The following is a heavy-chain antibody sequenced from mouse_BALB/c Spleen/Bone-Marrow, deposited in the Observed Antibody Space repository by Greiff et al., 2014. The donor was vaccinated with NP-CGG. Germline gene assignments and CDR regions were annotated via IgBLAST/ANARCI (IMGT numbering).Heavy chain of an antibody. CDR1: GYTFTSYW. J-gene: IGHJ2*01. CDR3: ARCYYGNYFGY. V-gene: IGHV1S81*02. D-gene: IGHD2-1*01. Sequence: VQLQESGAELVKPGASVKLSCKASGYTFTSYWMHWVKQRPGQGLEWIGEINPSNGRTNYNEKFKSKATLTVDKSPSTAYMQLSSLTSEDSAVYYCARCYYGNYFGYWGQGTTLTVSS. CDR2: INPSNGRT.